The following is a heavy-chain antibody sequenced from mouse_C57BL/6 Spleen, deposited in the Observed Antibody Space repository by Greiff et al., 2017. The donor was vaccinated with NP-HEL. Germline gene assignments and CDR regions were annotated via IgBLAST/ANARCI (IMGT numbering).Heavy chain of an antibody. J-gene: IGHJ4*01. CDR1: GYTFTSYW. CDR3: ARDEGPYYAMDY. D-gene: IGHD3-3*01. Sequence: VQLQQPGAELVRPGSSVKLSCKASGYTFTSYWMHWVKQRPIQGLEWIGNIDPSDSETHYNQKFKDKATLTVDKSSSTAYMQLSSLTSEDSAVYYCARDEGPYYAMDYWGQGTSVTVSS. V-gene: IGHV1-52*01. CDR2: IDPSDSET.